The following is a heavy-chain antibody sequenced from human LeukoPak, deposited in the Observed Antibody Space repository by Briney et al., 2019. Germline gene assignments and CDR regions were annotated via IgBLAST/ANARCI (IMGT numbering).Heavy chain of an antibody. D-gene: IGHD6-13*01. CDR1: GGTFSSYA. CDR3: ARSYSSTWYSYYYYMDV. Sequence: ASVKVSCKASGGTFSSYAISWVRQAPGQGLEWMGGIIPIFGTANYAQKFQGRVTITADESTSTAYMELSSLRSEDTAVYYCARSYSSTWYSYYYYMDVWGKGTTVTVSS. V-gene: IGHV1-69*13. J-gene: IGHJ6*03. CDR2: IIPIFGTA.